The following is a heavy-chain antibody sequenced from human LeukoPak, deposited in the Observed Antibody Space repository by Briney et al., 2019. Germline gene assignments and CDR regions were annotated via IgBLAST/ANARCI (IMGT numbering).Heavy chain of an antibody. Sequence: PGRSLRLSCAASGFIFSTFPMHWVRQAPGKGLEWVSVISYDGSNKDYGDSVKGRFTISRDNSKNTLYLQMNSLRAEDTAVYYCAREWGLRLFDYWGRGTLVTVSS. CDR2: ISYDGSNK. D-gene: IGHD5-12*01. J-gene: IGHJ4*02. CDR1: GFIFSTFP. CDR3: AREWGLRLFDY. V-gene: IGHV3-30-3*01.